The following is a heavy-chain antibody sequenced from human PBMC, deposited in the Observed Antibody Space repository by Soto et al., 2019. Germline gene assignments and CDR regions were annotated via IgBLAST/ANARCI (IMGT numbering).Heavy chain of an antibody. CDR1: GGSFSGYY. CDR3: AREIAVAPYYYYGMDV. CDR2: INHSGST. D-gene: IGHD6-19*01. V-gene: IGHV4-34*01. J-gene: IGHJ6*02. Sequence: PSETLSLTCAVYGGSFSGYYWSWIRQPPGKGLEWIGEINHSGSTNYNPSLKSRVTISVDTSKNQFSLKLSSVTAADTAVYYCAREIAVAPYYYYGMDVWGQGTTVTAP.